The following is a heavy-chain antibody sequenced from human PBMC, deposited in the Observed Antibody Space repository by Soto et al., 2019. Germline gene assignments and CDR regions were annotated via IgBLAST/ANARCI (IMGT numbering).Heavy chain of an antibody. CDR1: GYTFTSYG. CDR3: ARGMHSGSYYYYYGMDV. J-gene: IGHJ6*02. Sequence: ASVKVSCKASGYTFTSYGISWVRQAPGQGLEWMGWISAYNGNTNYAQKLQGRVTMTTDASTSTAYMELRSLRSDDTAVYYCARGMHSGSYYYYYGMDVWGQGTTVTVSS. D-gene: IGHD1-26*01. V-gene: IGHV1-18*04. CDR2: ISAYNGNT.